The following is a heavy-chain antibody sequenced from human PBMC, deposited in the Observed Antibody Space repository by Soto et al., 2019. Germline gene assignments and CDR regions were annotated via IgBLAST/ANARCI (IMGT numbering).Heavy chain of an antibody. CDR3: TPVSHSSSYGHDY. Sequence: EVQLVESGGGLVKPGGSLRLSCAASGFTLSDAWMSWVRQAPGTGLEWVGRIKTKTDGGTRDYAAPVNGRFIFPRNDSKNTLYLQMNSRKAEDTDVYYCTPVSHSSSYGHDYWGQGTLVTVSS. CDR2: IKTKTDGGTR. J-gene: IGHJ4*02. CDR1: GFTLSDAW. D-gene: IGHD3-22*01. V-gene: IGHV3-15*01.